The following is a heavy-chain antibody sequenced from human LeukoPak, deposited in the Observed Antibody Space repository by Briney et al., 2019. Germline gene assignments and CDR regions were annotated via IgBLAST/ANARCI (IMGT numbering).Heavy chain of an antibody. CDR2: ISSDGDST. V-gene: IGHV3-64D*09. CDR1: GFTFSTYA. Sequence: PGGSLRLSCSASGFTFSTYAMHWVRQAPGKGLEYVSAISSDGDSTYNADSVKGRFTISRDNSKNTLYLQMSSLRTEDTAVYYCARDKSYAFDIWGQGTMVTVSS. J-gene: IGHJ3*02. CDR3: ARDKSYAFDI.